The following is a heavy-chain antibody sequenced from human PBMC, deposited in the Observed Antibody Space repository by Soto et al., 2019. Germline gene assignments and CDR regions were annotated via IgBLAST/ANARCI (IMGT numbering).Heavy chain of an antibody. D-gene: IGHD4-17*01. J-gene: IGHJ4*02. Sequence: SETLSLTCTVSGGSISSSSYYWGWIRQPPGKGLEWIGSIYYSGSTYYHPSLKSRVTISVDTSKNQFSLKLSSVTAADTAVYYCASLYGDYVSYWGQGTLVTSPQ. V-gene: IGHV4-39*01. CDR3: ASLYGDYVSY. CDR1: GGSISSSSYY. CDR2: IYYSGST.